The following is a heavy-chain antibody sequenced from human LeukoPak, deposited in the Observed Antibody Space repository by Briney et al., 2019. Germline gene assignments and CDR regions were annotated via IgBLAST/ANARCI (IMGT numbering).Heavy chain of an antibody. V-gene: IGHV3-74*01. CDR1: GFTFSTYW. Sequence: GGSLRLSCTASGFTFSTYWMHWVRQAPGKGLVWVSRIKSDGGTNYADSVKGRFTISRDNAKKTVSLQMNSLRPEDTGVYYCARAPSEIGGYYPEYFRHWGQGTLVTVSS. J-gene: IGHJ1*01. CDR3: ARAPSEIGGYYPEYFRH. D-gene: IGHD3-22*01. CDR2: IKSDGGT.